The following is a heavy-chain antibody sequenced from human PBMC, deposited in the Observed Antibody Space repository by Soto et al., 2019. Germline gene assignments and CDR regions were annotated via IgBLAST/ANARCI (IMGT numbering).Heavy chain of an antibody. CDR2: ISYDGSNK. V-gene: IGHV3-30*18. CDR3: AKDPYYYGSGSSSFDY. J-gene: IGHJ4*02. D-gene: IGHD3-10*01. CDR1: GFTFSSYG. Sequence: GGSLRLSCAASGFTFSSYGMHWVRQAPGKGLEWVAVISYDGSNKYYADSVKGRFTISRDNSKNTLYLQMNSLRAEDTAVYYCAKDPYYYGSGSSSFDYWGQGTLVTVSS.